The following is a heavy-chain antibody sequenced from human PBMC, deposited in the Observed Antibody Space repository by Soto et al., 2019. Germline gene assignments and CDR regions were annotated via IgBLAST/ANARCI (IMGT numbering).Heavy chain of an antibody. Sequence: PGGSLRLSCAASGFTFSSYAMSWVRQAPGKGVEWVSAISGSGGSTYYADSVKGRFTISRDNSKNTLYLQMNSLRAEDTAVYYCATYSGYSNYFDYWGQGTLVTVSS. J-gene: IGHJ4*02. CDR1: GFTFSSYA. D-gene: IGHD3-22*01. CDR2: ISGSGGST. V-gene: IGHV3-23*01. CDR3: ATYSGYSNYFDY.